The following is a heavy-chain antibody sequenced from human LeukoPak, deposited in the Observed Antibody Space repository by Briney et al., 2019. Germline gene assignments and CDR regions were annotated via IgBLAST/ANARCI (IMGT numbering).Heavy chain of an antibody. D-gene: IGHD1-26*01. V-gene: IGHV4-38-2*02. Sequence: SETLSLTCTVSGYSISSGYYWGWIRQPPGKGLEWIGSIYHSGSTYYNPSLKSRVTISVDTSKNQFSLKLSSVTAADTAVYYCARAAGRDTTSGLDFDYWGQGILVTVSS. CDR2: IYHSGST. CDR3: ARAAGRDTTSGLDFDY. J-gene: IGHJ4*02. CDR1: GYSISSGYY.